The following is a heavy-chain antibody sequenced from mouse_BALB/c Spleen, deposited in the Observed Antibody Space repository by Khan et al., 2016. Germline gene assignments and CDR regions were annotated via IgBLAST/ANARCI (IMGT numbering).Heavy chain of an antibody. Sequence: EVQLQESGPGLVKPSQSLSLTCSVTGYSITSDYAWNWIRQFPGNKLEWMGFINYSGGTSYNPSFKSRISITRDPPKNHFFLHLNSVTTEDTGTYFCTRSSTWDGFAYWGQGTLVTVSA. CDR3: TRSSTWDGFAY. CDR2: INYSGGT. J-gene: IGHJ3*01. D-gene: IGHD4-1*01. V-gene: IGHV3-2*02. CDR1: GYSITSDYA.